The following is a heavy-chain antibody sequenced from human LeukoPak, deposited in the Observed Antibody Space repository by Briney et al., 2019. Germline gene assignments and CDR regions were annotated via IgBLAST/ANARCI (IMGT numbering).Heavy chain of an antibody. J-gene: IGHJ4*02. V-gene: IGHV3-30*18. CDR2: ISYDGSNK. Sequence: GGSLRLSCAASGFTFSSYGMHWVRQAPGKGLEWVAVISYDGSNKYYADSVKGRFTISRDNSKNTLYLQMNSLRADDTAVYYCAKWSGNRPLYYFDYWGQGTLVTVSS. D-gene: IGHD3-3*01. CDR1: GFTFSSYG. CDR3: AKWSGNRPLYYFDY.